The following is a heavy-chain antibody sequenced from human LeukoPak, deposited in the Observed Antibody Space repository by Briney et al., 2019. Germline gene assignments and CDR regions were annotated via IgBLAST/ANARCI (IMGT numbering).Heavy chain of an antibody. D-gene: IGHD2-2*01. CDR1: GFTFSNAW. CDR2: IKSKTDGGTT. CDR3: TTEFCSSTSWEICWGYHYMDV. J-gene: IGHJ6*03. V-gene: IGHV3-15*01. Sequence: GGSLRLSCAASGFTFSNAWMSWVHQAPGKGLEWVGRIKSKTDGGTTDYAAPVKGRFTISRDDSKNTLYLQMNSLKTEDTAVYYCTTEFCSSTSWEICWGYHYMDVWGKGTTVTVSS.